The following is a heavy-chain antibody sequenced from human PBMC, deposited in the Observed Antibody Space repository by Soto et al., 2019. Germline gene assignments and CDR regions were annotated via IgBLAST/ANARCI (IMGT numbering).Heavy chain of an antibody. J-gene: IGHJ6*02. CDR3: ARIHFGDEPSYYYYGMDV. CDR1: GGSFSSGDYY. D-gene: IGHD4-17*01. CDR2: IDYNGST. Sequence: QVQLQESGPGVVKPSQTLSLTCTVSGGSFSSGDYYWSWVRQPPGKGLEWIGYIDYNGSTFNNPSLKSRVSIAIDTSKTQFSLKLSSVTAADTAVYYCARIHFGDEPSYYYYGMDVWGQGTTVTVSS. V-gene: IGHV4-30-4*01.